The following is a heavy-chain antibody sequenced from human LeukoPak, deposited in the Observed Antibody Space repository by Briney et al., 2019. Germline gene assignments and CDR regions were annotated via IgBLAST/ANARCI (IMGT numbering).Heavy chain of an antibody. Sequence: SETLSLTCTVSGGSISSSSYYWSWIRQPPGKGLEWIGEINHSGSTNYNPSLKSRVTISVDTSKNQFSLKLSSVTAADTAVYYCARQAWAYGSGSYYYYYMDVWGKGTTVTISS. J-gene: IGHJ6*03. V-gene: IGHV4-39*01. CDR1: GGSISSSSYY. CDR2: INHSGST. D-gene: IGHD3-10*01. CDR3: ARQAWAYGSGSYYYYYMDV.